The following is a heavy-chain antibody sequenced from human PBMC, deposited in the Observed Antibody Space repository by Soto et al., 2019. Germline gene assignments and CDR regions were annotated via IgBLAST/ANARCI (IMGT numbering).Heavy chain of an antibody. Sequence: SETLSLTCTVSGDSISSGDYYWSWIRQPPGKGLEWIGCIYYSGNTYYNPSLKRRFSISVDTSKNQFSLKLSSVTAADTAVYYCARRYGGNLDYWGQGTLVTVSS. V-gene: IGHV4-30-4*01. CDR3: ARRYGGNLDY. CDR1: GDSISSGDYY. CDR2: IYYSGNT. D-gene: IGHD2-15*01. J-gene: IGHJ4*02.